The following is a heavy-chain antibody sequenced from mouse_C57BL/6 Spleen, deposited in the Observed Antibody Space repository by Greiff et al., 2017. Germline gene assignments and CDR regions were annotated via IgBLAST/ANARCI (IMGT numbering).Heavy chain of an antibody. CDR1: GYTFTNYW. CDR3: ARSPYYYGSSYDAMDY. V-gene: IGHV1-63*01. Sequence: QVQLQQSGAELVRPGTSVKMSCKASGYTFTNYWIGWAKQRPGHGLEWIGDIYPGGGYTNYNEKFKGKATLTADKSSSTAYMQFSSLTSEDSAIYYCARSPYYYGSSYDAMDYWGQGTSVTVSS. J-gene: IGHJ4*01. D-gene: IGHD1-1*01. CDR2: IYPGGGYT.